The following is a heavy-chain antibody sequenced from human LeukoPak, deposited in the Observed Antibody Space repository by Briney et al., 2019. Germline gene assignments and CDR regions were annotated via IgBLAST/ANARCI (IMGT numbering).Heavy chain of an antibody. CDR3: ARGFLGYCSSTSCYPNPSGAFDI. D-gene: IGHD2-2*01. J-gene: IGHJ3*02. Sequence: GASVKVSCKASGGTFSSYAISWVRQAPGQGLEWMGGIIPIFGTANYAQKFQGRVTITTDESTSTAYMELSSLRSEDTAVYYCARGFLGYCSSTSCYPNPSGAFDIWGQGTMVTVSS. V-gene: IGHV1-69*05. CDR2: IIPIFGTA. CDR1: GGTFSSYA.